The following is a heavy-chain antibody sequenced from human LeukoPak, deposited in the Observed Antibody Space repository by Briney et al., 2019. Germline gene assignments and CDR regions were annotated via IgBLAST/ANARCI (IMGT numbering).Heavy chain of an antibody. J-gene: IGHJ4*02. CDR3: VRAPYYSGIEHYFDH. V-gene: IGHV3-7*03. Sequence: GGSLRLSCAASGFALSDYWMTWVRQAPGKGLEWVANIKQDGSEKYLVDSVKGRFTISRDNAKGSLYLQMNSMRAEDTAVYYCVRAPYYSGIEHYFDHWGQGILVTVSS. D-gene: IGHD3-22*01. CDR2: IKQDGSEK. CDR1: GFALSDYW.